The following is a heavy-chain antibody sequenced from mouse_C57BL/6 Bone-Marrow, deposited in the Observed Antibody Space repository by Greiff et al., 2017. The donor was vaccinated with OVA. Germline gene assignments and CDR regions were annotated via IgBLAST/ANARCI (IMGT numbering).Heavy chain of an antibody. CDR2: IDPANGNT. D-gene: IGHD1-1*01. Sequence: EVQLQQSVAELVRPGASVKLSCTASGFTIKNTYMHWVKQRPEQGLEWIGRIDPANGNTKYAPKFQGKATITADTSSNTAYLQLSSLTSEDTAIYYCASITTVEDYWGQGTTLTVSS. V-gene: IGHV14-3*01. CDR1: GFTIKNTY. J-gene: IGHJ2*01. CDR3: ASITTVEDY.